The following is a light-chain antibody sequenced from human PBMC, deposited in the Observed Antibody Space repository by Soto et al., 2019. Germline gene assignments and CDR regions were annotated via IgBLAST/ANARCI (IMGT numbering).Light chain of an antibody. CDR2: KAS. V-gene: IGKV1-5*03. Sequence: DIQMTQSPSTLSASVGDRVTNTCRASQSISSWLAWYQQRPGKAPKLLIHKASSLESGVPSRFSGSGSGTEFTLTISSLQPDDFATYYCQQYNSYSWTFGQGTKVEIK. CDR3: QQYNSYSWT. J-gene: IGKJ1*01. CDR1: QSISSW.